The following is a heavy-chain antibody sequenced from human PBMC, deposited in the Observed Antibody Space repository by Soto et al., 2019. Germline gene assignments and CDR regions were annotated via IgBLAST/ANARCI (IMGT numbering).Heavy chain of an antibody. V-gene: IGHV4-39*01. CDR1: GGSITSSSYY. CDR3: ATSNWFDP. CDR2: ISYSGGT. J-gene: IGHJ5*02. Sequence: SETLSLTCTVSGGSITSSSYYWGWIRQPPGKGLEWIGSISYSGGTYYNPSLKSRVTISVDTSKNQFSLRLSSVTAADTAVYYCATSNWFDPWGQGTLVTVSS.